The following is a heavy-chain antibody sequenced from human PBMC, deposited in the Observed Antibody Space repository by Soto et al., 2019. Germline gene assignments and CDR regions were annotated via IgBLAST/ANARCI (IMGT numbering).Heavy chain of an antibody. D-gene: IGHD3-9*01. CDR1: GGTFSSYA. V-gene: IGHV1-69*06. CDR2: IIPIFGTT. Sequence: SVKVSCKASGGTFSSYAISWVRQAPGQGLEWKGGIIPIFGTTNYAQKFQGRVTMTEDTSTDTAYMELSSLRSEDTAVYYCAIRTYYDILTGLPIDYWGQGTLVTVS. J-gene: IGHJ4*02. CDR3: AIRTYYDILTGLPIDY.